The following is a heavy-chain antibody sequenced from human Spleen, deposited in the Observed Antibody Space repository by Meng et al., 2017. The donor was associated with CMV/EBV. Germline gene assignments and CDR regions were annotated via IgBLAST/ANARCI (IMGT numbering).Heavy chain of an antibody. CDR2: ISGSGGST. CDR3: AKANQYYDFWSGYYGANYYYYGMDV. D-gene: IGHD3-3*01. Sequence: GGSLRLSCAASGFTFSSYAMSWVRQAPGKGLEWVSAISGSGGSTYYADSVKGRFTIPRDNSKNTLYLQMNSLRAEDTAVYYCAKANQYYDFWSGYYGANYYYYGMDVWGQGTTVTVSS. J-gene: IGHJ6*02. CDR1: GFTFSSYA. V-gene: IGHV3-23*01.